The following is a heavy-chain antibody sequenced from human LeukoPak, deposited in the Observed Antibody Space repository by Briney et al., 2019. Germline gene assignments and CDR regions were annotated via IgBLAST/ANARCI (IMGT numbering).Heavy chain of an antibody. CDR2: IWYDGSNK. CDR1: GFTCSRYG. V-gene: IGHV3-33*01. J-gene: IGHJ2*01. Sequence: GGSLRLSCAASGFTCSRYGMHWVRQAPGKGLEWVAVIWYDGSNKYYADSLKGRFTISRDNSKNTLYLQMNSLRAEDTAVYYCARDEGYSYGTYWYFDLWGRGTLVTVSS. CDR3: ARDEGYSYGTYWYFDL. D-gene: IGHD5-18*01.